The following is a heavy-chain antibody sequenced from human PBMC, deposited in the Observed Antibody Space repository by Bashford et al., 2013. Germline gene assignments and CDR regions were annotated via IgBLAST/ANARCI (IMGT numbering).Heavy chain of an antibody. CDR2: FYYNGNT. D-gene: IGHD6-19*01. CDR3: GRLRYISGWYHFDH. Sequence: WIRQPPGRGLEWIGSFYYNGNTFYNPSFNSRGTISGDTSKNQLSLTLRSVTAEDTGVYFCGRLRYISGWYHFDHWGQGSLVTVSS. J-gene: IGHJ4*02. V-gene: IGHV4-39*01.